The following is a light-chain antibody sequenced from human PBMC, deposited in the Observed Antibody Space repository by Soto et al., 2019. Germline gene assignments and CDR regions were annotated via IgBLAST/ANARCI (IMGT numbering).Light chain of an antibody. CDR2: AAS. CDR1: QSISSY. V-gene: IGKV1-39*01. Sequence: DIQMTQSPSSLSASVGDRVAITCRASQSISSYLNWYQQKPGRAPKVLIYAASSLQSGVPSRFSGGGSGTDFTLSISRLQPEDFATYYCQQSYITPLTFGGGTKVDIK. CDR3: QQSYITPLT. J-gene: IGKJ4*01.